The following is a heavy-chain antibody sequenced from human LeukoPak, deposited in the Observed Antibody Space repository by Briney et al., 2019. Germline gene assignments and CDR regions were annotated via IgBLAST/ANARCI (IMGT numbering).Heavy chain of an antibody. CDR2: ISWNSGSI. V-gene: IGHV3-9*01. Sequence: GGSLRLSCAASGFTFSSYAMSWVRQAPGKGLEWVSGISWNSGSIGYADSVKGRFTISRDNAKNSLYLQMNSLRAEDTALYYCAKDISTVTTAYYYGMDVWGQGTTVTVSS. J-gene: IGHJ6*02. CDR1: GFTFSSYA. CDR3: AKDISTVTTAYYYGMDV. D-gene: IGHD4-17*01.